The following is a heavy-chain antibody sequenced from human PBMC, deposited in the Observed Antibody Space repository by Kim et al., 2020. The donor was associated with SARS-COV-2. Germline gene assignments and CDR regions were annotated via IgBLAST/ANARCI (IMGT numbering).Heavy chain of an antibody. D-gene: IGHD5-12*01. CDR2: ISGSGGST. J-gene: IGHJ6*02. CDR3: AKGISTRSHYYYGMDV. Sequence: GGSLRLSCAASGFTFSSYAMSWVRQAPGKGLEWVSAISGSGGSTYYADSVKGRFTISRDNSKNTLYLQMNSLRAEDTAVYYCAKGISTRSHYYYGMDVWGQGTTVTVSS. CDR1: GFTFSSYA. V-gene: IGHV3-23*01.